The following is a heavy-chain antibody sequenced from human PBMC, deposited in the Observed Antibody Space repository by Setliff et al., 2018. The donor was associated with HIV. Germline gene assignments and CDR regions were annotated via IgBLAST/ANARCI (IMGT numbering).Heavy chain of an antibody. CDR2: IDWDDNK. Sequence: SGPTLVNPTQTLTLTCTFSGFSLTSTSMCVSWIRQPPGEALEWLGRIDWDDNKYYSESLKSRLTITKDTSKNQVVLTMTNMDPVDTATYYCAHSLYCSSSNCSGLLFDYWGQGTLVTV. D-gene: IGHD2-2*01. V-gene: IGHV2-70*12. CDR1: GFSLTSTSMC. CDR3: AHSLYCSSSNCSGLLFDY. J-gene: IGHJ4*02.